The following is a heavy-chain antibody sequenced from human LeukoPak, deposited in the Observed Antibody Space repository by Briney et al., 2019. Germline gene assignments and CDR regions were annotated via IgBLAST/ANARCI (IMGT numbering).Heavy chain of an antibody. CDR3: ARVDPYCSSTSCSFDY. D-gene: IGHD2-2*01. CDR2: IYTSGST. V-gene: IGHV4-61*02. CDR1: GGSISSGSYY. Sequence: SQALSLTCTVSGGSISSGSYYWSWIRQPAGKGLEWIGRIYTSGSTNYNPSLKSRVTISVDTSKNQFSLKLSSVTAADTAVYYCARVDPYCSSTSCSFDYWGQGTLVTVSS. J-gene: IGHJ4*02.